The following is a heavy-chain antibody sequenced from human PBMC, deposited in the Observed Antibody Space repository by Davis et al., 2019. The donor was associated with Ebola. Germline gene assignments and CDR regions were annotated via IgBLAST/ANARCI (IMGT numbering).Heavy chain of an antibody. J-gene: IGHJ6*02. D-gene: IGHD1-14*01. Sequence: PGGSLRLSCAASGFTFSSYAMSWVRQAPGKGLEWVSAISGSGGSTYYADSVKGRFTISRDNSKNTLYLQMNSLRAEDTAVYYCARDDRVDYYYGMDVWGQGTTVTVSS. V-gene: IGHV3-23*01. CDR3: ARDDRVDYYYGMDV. CDR2: ISGSGGST. CDR1: GFTFSSYA.